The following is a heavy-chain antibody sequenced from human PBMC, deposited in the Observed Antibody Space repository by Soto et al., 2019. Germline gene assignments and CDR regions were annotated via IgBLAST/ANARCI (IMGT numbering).Heavy chain of an antibody. CDR3: AREGLRFLEWSTGPGMDV. CDR1: GVTVSSNY. Sequence: PWGSLRLSCAASGVTVSSNYRTLVRQAPGKGLEWVSGIYSGGSTYYADSVNGRFTISRDTSKNTLYLQMTSLRAEDTAVYYCAREGLRFLEWSTGPGMDVWGQGTTVTVS. J-gene: IGHJ6*02. CDR2: IYSGGST. D-gene: IGHD3-3*01. V-gene: IGHV3-66*01.